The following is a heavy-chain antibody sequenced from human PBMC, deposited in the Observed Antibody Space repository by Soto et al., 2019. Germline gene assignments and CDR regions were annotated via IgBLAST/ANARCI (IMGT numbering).Heavy chain of an antibody. V-gene: IGHV1-2*04. J-gene: IGHJ6*03. CDR2: INPNSGGT. D-gene: IGHD3-9*01. Sequence: ASVKVSCKASGYTFTGYYMHWVRQAPGQGLEWMGWINPNSGGTNYAQKFQGWVTMTRDTSISTAYMELCRLRSDDTAVYYCARELRYFDNYYYYYMDVWGKGTSVTVSS. CDR1: GYTFTGYY. CDR3: ARELRYFDNYYYYYMDV.